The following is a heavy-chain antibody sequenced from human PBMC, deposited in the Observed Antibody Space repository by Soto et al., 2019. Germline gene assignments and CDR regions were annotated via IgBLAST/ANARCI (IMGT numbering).Heavy chain of an antibody. CDR1: GFTFSSYG. J-gene: IGHJ4*02. D-gene: IGHD5-18*01. CDR3: ARDQADTAMTIRPVNIFDY. CDR2: IWYDGSNK. Sequence: GGSLRLSCAASGFTFSSYGMHWVRQAPGKGLEWVAVIWYDGSNKYYADSVKGRFTISRDNSKNTLYLQMNSLRAEDTAVYYCARDQADTAMTIRPVNIFDYWGQGTLVTVSS. V-gene: IGHV3-33*01.